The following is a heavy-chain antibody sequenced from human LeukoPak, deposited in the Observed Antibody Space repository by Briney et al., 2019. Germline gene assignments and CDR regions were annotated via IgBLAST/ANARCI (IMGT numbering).Heavy chain of an antibody. CDR3: ATLHGGYYYYFDY. D-gene: IGHD3-22*01. V-gene: IGHV1-24*01. J-gene: IGHJ4*02. Sequence: ASVKVSCKVSGYTLTELSMHWVRQAPGKGLEWMGGFDPEDGETIYAQKFQGRVTMTEDTSTDTAYMELSSLRSEDTAMYYCATLHGGYYYYFDYWGQGTLVTVSS. CDR2: FDPEDGET. CDR1: GYTLTELS.